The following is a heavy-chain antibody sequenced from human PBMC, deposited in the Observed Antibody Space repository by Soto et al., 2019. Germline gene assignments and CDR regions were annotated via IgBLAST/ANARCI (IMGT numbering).Heavy chain of an antibody. V-gene: IGHV4-34*01. Sequence: QVQLQQWGAGLLKPSETLSLTCAVYGGSFSGYYWSWIRQTPGKRLEWIGEINHSGNTNYNPSLKSRVTISADTSKNQFSLKLRSVTAADRAVYYCARGGSGTYYSFDYWGQGTLVTVSS. CDR3: ARGGSGTYYSFDY. CDR2: INHSGNT. D-gene: IGHD1-7*01. J-gene: IGHJ4*02. CDR1: GGSFSGYY.